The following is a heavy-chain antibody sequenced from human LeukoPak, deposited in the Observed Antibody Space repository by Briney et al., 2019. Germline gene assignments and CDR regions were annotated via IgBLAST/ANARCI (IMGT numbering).Heavy chain of an antibody. J-gene: IGHJ4*02. Sequence: GGSLRLSCAASGFTFSSYSMNWVRQAPGKGLEWVSSISSSSSYIYYADSVKGRFTISRDNAKNSLYLQMNSLRAEDTAVYYCARDPGYCSSTSCYEMFFDYWAREPWSPSPQ. D-gene: IGHD2-2*01. CDR1: GFTFSSYS. CDR2: ISSSSSYI. CDR3: ARDPGYCSSTSCYEMFFDY. V-gene: IGHV3-21*01.